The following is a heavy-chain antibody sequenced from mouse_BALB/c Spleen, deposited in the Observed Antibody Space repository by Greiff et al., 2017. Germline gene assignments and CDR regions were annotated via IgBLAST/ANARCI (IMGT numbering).Heavy chain of an antibody. Sequence: EVKLVESGGGLVKPGGSLKLSCAASGFTFSSYAMSWVRQSPEKRLEWVAEISSGGSYTYYPDTVTGRFTISRDNAKNTLYLEMSSLRSEDTAMYYCARPSSWYFDVWGAGTTVTVSS. J-gene: IGHJ1*01. CDR2: ISSGGSYT. V-gene: IGHV5-9-4*01. CDR3: ARPSSWYFDV. CDR1: GFTFSSYA.